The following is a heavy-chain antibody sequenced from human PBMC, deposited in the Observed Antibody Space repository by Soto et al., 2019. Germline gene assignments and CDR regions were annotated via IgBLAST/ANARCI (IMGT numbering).Heavy chain of an antibody. D-gene: IGHD1-26*01. V-gene: IGHV3-72*01. CDR2: TRNKANSYTT. CDR1: GFTFSDHY. J-gene: IGHJ4*02. Sequence: GSLRLSCAASGFTFSDHYMDWVRQAPGKGLEWVGRTRNKANSYTTEYAASVKGRFTISRDDSKNSLYLQMNSLKTEDTAVYYCANSGSYFRVPFFDYWGQGTLVTVSS. CDR3: ANSGSYFRVPFFDY.